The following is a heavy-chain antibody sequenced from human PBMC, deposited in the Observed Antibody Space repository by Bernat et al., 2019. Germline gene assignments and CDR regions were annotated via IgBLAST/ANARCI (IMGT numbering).Heavy chain of an antibody. Sequence: QVQLQESGPGLVKPSETLSLTCTVSGGSISSYYWSWIRQPPGKGLEWIGYIYYSGSTNYNPSLKSRVTISVDTSKNQFSLKLSSVTAADTAVYYCARHRVYYVSGREDWFDPWGQGTLVTVSS. D-gene: IGHD3-10*01. CDR3: ARHRVYYVSGREDWFDP. V-gene: IGHV4-59*08. CDR1: GGSISSYY. CDR2: IYYSGST. J-gene: IGHJ5*02.